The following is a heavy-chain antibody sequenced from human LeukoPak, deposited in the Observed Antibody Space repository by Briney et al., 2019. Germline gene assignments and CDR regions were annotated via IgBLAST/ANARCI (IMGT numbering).Heavy chain of an antibody. J-gene: IGHJ4*02. Sequence: GGSLRLSWAASGFTFSSYAMSWVRQAPGKGLEWVANIKQDGSEKFYVDSVRGRFTISRDNAKNSLYLQMNSLRAEDTAVYYCARGYYYGSGSYYFDYWGQGTLVTVSS. D-gene: IGHD3-10*01. CDR1: GFTFSSYA. V-gene: IGHV3-7*01. CDR3: ARGYYYGSGSYYFDY. CDR2: IKQDGSEK.